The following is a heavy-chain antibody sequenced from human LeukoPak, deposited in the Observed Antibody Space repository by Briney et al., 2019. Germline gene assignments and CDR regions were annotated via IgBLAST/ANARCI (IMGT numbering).Heavy chain of an antibody. CDR2: IYPGDSDT. CDR1: AYSFSTHW. D-gene: IGHD4-11*01. CDR3: ARQRGNYGSWVDY. Sequence: GESLKISCKGSAYSFSTHWIAWVRQMPGKGLEWMGIIYPGDSDTRYSPSFQGQVTISADKSISTAYLQWSSLKASDTAMYYCARQRGNYGSWVDYWGQGTLVTVSS. V-gene: IGHV5-51*01. J-gene: IGHJ4*02.